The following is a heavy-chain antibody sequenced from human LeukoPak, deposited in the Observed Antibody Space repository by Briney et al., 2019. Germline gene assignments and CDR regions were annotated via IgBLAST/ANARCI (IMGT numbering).Heavy chain of an antibody. J-gene: IGHJ4*02. CDR3: AKDFLDY. V-gene: IGHV3-30-3*01. CDR2: ISYDGSKI. D-gene: IGHD2/OR15-2a*01. CDR1: GFTFSSYP. Sequence: GGSLRLSCAASGFTFSSYPLHWVRQAPGKGLEWVTLISYDGSKIYYADSVKGRFTISRDNSKNTLYLQMNSLRVEDTAVYYCAKDFLDYWGQGTLVTVSS.